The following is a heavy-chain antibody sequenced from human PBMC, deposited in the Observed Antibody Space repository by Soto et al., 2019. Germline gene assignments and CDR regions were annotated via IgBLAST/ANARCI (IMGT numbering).Heavy chain of an antibody. J-gene: IGHJ6*02. Sequence: ASVKVSCKASGYTSTSYYMHWVRQAPGQGLEWMRIINPSGGSTSYAQKFQGRVTMTRETSTSTVYMELSSLRSEDTAVYYCARVQAGSGEDVRGQGTTVTVSS. CDR1: GYTSTSYY. V-gene: IGHV1-46*01. CDR3: ARVQAGSGEDV. CDR2: INPSGGST.